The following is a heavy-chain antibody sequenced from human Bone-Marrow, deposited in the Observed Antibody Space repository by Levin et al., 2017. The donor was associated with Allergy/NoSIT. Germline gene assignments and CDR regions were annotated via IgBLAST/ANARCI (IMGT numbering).Heavy chain of an antibody. Sequence: TGGSLRLSCAASGFTFSSYAMAWVRQAPGKGLNWVSTLTSSGLDTYYAESVKGRFTISRDNSKSTVSLQINSLRAEDTAIYYCAKVTRPPRMRFFYYGMDVWGQGTTVIVSS. CDR1: GFTFSSYA. CDR3: AKVTRPPRMRFFYYGMDV. J-gene: IGHJ6*02. V-gene: IGHV3-23*01. CDR2: LTSSGLDT. D-gene: IGHD2/OR15-2a*01.